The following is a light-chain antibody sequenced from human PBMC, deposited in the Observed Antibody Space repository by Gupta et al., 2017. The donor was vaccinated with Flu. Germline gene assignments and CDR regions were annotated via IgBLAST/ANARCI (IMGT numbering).Light chain of an antibody. CDR3: QQSYSTPHFT. CDR1: QSISSY. V-gene: IGKV1-39*01. J-gene: IGKJ3*01. Sequence: SSLSASVGDRVTITCRASQSISSYLNWYQQNPGKAPMLLIYAASSLTSGVPSRFSGGGAGTDFTLTISRLQPEDFATYYCQQSYSTPHFTFGPGTKVDIK. CDR2: AAS.